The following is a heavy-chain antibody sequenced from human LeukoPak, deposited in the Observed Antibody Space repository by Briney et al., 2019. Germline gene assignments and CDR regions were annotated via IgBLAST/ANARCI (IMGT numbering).Heavy chain of an antibody. CDR3: ARVTQDIVVVPAAIAYTSFDY. CDR1: GFTFSSYW. Sequence: QPGGSLRLSCAASGFTFSSYWMHWVRQAPGRGLVWVSRINSDGSSTSYADSVKGRFTISRDNAKNTLYLQMNSLRAEDTAVYYCARVTQDIVVVPAAIAYTSFDYWGQGTLVTVSS. V-gene: IGHV3-74*01. J-gene: IGHJ4*02. D-gene: IGHD2-2*02. CDR2: INSDGSST.